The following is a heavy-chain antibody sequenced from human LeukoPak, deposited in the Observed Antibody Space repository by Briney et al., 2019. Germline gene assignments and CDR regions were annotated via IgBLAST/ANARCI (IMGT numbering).Heavy chain of an antibody. CDR3: ARDCTQHLFSDIRCGVCSDP. CDR2: ISAYNGNT. Sequence: ASVKVSCKTSGYTFTSYGISWVRQAPGQGLEWMGWISAYNGNTHSAQKLQGRVTMTTDTSTSTAYMELRSLRSDDTAVYYCARDCTQHLFSDIRCGVCSDPWGQGTTFTVSS. J-gene: IGHJ5*02. CDR1: GYTFTSYG. V-gene: IGHV1-18*01. D-gene: IGHD2-8*01.